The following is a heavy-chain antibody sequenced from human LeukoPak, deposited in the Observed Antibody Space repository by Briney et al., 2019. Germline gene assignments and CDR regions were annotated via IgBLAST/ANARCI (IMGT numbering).Heavy chain of an antibody. CDR3: ARDLHYDSSGYYYNWFDP. CDR2: IYYSGST. V-gene: IGHV4-39*07. J-gene: IGHJ5*02. Sequence: SETLSLTCTVSGGSISSSSYYWGWIRQPPGKGLEWIGSIYYSGSTYYNPSLKSRVTISVDTSKNQFSLKLSSVTAADTAVYYCARDLHYDSSGYYYNWFDPWGQGTLVTVSS. D-gene: IGHD3-22*01. CDR1: GGSISSSSYY.